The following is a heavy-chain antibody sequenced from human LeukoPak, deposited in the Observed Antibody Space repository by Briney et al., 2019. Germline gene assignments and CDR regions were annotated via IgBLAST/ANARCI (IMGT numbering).Heavy chain of an antibody. CDR1: GGSFGTYY. CDR3: ARGPTISETGYFDY. Sequence: KTPETLSLTCAVYGGSFGTYYWSWIRQSPGKGLEWIAEINHRGDTNYNPSVKSRVTILVDTSKNQFSLKVSSLTAADTAVYYCARGPTISETGYFDYWGQGTLVTVSS. CDR2: INHRGDT. J-gene: IGHJ4*03. D-gene: IGHD1-1*01. V-gene: IGHV4-34*01.